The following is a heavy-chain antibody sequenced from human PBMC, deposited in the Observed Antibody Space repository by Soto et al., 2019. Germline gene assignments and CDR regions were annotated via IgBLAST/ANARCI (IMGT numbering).Heavy chain of an antibody. CDR3: ATCITMVRGATRPYYYYGMDV. CDR2: IYYSGST. CDR1: GGSISSSSYY. J-gene: IGHJ6*02. V-gene: IGHV4-39*01. Sequence: PSETLSLTCTFSGGSISSSSYYWGWIRQPPGKGLEWIGSIYYSGSTYYNPSLKSRVTISVDTSKNQFSLKLSSVTAADTAVYYCATCITMVRGATRPYYYYGMDVWGQGTTVTFSS. D-gene: IGHD3-10*01.